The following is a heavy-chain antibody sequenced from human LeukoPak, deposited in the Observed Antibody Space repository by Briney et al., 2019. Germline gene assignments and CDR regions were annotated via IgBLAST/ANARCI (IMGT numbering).Heavy chain of an antibody. J-gene: IGHJ4*02. Sequence: GRSLRLSCAASGFTFSSYGMHWVRQAPGKGLEWVAVISYDGSNKYYADSVKGRFTISRDNSKNTLYLQMNSLRAEDTAVYYCAKEALRLGELSPEAFDYWGQGTLVTVSS. D-gene: IGHD3-16*02. V-gene: IGHV3-30*18. CDR2: ISYDGSNK. CDR1: GFTFSSYG. CDR3: AKEALRLGELSPEAFDY.